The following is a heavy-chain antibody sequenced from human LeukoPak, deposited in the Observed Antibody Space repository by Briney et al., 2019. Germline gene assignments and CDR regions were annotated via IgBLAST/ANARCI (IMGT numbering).Heavy chain of an antibody. V-gene: IGHV3-23*01. CDR3: AKDRLGEFDY. CDR1: GFTFSSYS. J-gene: IGHJ4*02. Sequence: GGSLRLFCAASGFTFSSYSMNWVRQAPGKGLEWVSAISGSGGSTYYADSVKGRFTISRDNSKNTLYLQMNSLRAEDTAVYYCAKDRLGEFDYWGQGTLVTVSS. D-gene: IGHD3-10*01. CDR2: ISGSGGST.